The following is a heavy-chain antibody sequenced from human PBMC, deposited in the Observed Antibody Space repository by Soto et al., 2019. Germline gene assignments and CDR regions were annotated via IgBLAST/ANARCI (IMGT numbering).Heavy chain of an antibody. V-gene: IGHV1-18*04. Sequence: ASVKVSCKASGYTFTSYGISWVRQAPGQGLEWMGWISAYNGNTNYAQKLQGRVTMTTDTSTSTAYMELRSLRSDDTAVYYCARDWAVLRLPLITFDPWGQGTLVTVSS. CDR3: ARDWAVLRLPLITFDP. D-gene: IGHD2-15*01. CDR2: ISAYNGNT. J-gene: IGHJ5*02. CDR1: GYTFTSYG.